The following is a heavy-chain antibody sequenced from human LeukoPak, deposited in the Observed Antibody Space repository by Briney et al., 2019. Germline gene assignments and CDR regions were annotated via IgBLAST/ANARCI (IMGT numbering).Heavy chain of an antibody. CDR3: ARVPLGIAAAATGS. J-gene: IGHJ5*02. CDR2: IYYSGST. V-gene: IGHV4-30-4*01. CDR1: GGSISSGDYY. D-gene: IGHD6-13*01. Sequence: SETLSLTCTVSGGSISSGDYYWSWIPQPPGKGLEWIGYIYYSGSTYYNPSLKSRVTISVDTSKNQFSLKLSSVTAADTAVYYCARVPLGIAAAATGSWGQGTLVTVSS.